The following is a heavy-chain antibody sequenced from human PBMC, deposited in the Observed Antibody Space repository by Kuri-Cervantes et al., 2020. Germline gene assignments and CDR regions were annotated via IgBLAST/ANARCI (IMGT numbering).Heavy chain of an antibody. V-gene: IGHV3-23*01. J-gene: IGHJ4*02. D-gene: IGHD3-22*01. CDR1: GFTFSNFA. CDR3: AKVPRFYYDSSAPDY. Sequence: GESLKISCTTSGFTFSNFAMSWVRQAPGKGLEWVSAINGNVATTHYTDSVKGRFTISRDNSKDILYLQMNSLRAEGTALYYCAKVPRFYYDSSAPDYWGQGTLVTVSS. CDR2: INGNVATT.